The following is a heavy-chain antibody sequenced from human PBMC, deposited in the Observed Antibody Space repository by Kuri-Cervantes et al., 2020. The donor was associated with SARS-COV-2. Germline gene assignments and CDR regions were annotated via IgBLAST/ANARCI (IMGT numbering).Heavy chain of an antibody. Sequence: GESLKISCAASGYTFTSYYMHWVRQAPGQGLEWMGIINPSGGSTSYAQKFQGRVTMTRDTSTNTVYMELSSLRSEDTAVYYCARDWGQSRYDFWSGYALGYWGQGTLVTVSS. CDR2: INPSGGST. CDR3: ARDWGQSRYDFWSGYALGY. D-gene: IGHD3-3*01. CDR1: GYTFTSYY. J-gene: IGHJ4*02. V-gene: IGHV1-46*01.